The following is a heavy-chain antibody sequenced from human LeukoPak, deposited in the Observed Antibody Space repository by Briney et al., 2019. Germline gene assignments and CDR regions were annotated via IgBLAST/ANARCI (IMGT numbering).Heavy chain of an antibody. Sequence: ASVKVSCKASGYTFTSYYMHWVRQAPGQGLEWMGIINPSGGSTSYAQKFQGRVTMTRDTSTSTVYMELSSLGPEDTAVYYCAREFITMIGVVPTYYGMDVWGQGTTVTVSS. J-gene: IGHJ6*02. CDR1: GYTFTSYY. CDR3: AREFITMIGVVPTYYGMDV. CDR2: INPSGGST. V-gene: IGHV1-46*01. D-gene: IGHD3-22*01.